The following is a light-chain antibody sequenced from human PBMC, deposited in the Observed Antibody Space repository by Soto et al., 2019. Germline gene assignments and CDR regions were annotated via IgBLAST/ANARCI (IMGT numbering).Light chain of an antibody. J-gene: IGLJ1*01. Sequence: QSVLTQPPSASGSPGPSVAISCTGTISDVGGYNYVSWYQQHPGKAPKLMIYEVNKRPSGVPDRFSGSKSGNTASLTVSGLQAEDEADYYCSSYAGSSNVFRTGTKVTVL. CDR2: EVN. CDR3: SSYAGSSNV. V-gene: IGLV2-8*01. CDR1: ISDVGGYNY.